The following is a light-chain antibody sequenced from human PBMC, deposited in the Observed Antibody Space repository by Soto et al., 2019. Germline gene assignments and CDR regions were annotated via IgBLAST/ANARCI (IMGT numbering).Light chain of an antibody. CDR2: EVS. J-gene: IGLJ2*01. V-gene: IGLV2-23*02. CDR3: CSYAGRGLGV. Sequence: QSALTQPASVSGSPGQSITISCTGTSSDVGSYNLVSWYQQHPGKAPRLMIYEVSQRPSGLSNRFSGSKSGNTASLTISGLQAEDEADYYCCSYAGRGLGVFGGGTKVTVL. CDR1: SSDVGSYNL.